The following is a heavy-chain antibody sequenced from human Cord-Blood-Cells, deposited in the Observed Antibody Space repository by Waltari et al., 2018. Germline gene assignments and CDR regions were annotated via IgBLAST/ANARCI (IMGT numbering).Heavy chain of an antibody. V-gene: IGHV1-2*02. Sequence: QVQLVQSGAEVKKPWASVKVSCKASGYTFTGYYMHWVRQAPGQGLEWMGWINPNSGGTNYAQKFQGRVTMTRDTSISTAYMELSRLRSDDTAVYYCARDFGPLVAARPGIFDYWGQGTLVTVSS. CDR2: INPNSGGT. J-gene: IGHJ4*02. CDR1: GYTFTGYY. CDR3: ARDFGPLVAARPGIFDY. D-gene: IGHD6-6*01.